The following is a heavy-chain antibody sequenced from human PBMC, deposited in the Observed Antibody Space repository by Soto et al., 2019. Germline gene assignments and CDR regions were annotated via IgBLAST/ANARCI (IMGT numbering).Heavy chain of an antibody. Sequence: GASVKVSCKASGYTFTSYGISWVRQAPGQGLEWMGWISAYNGNTNYAQKLQGRVTMTTDTSTSTAYMELRSLRSDDTAVYYCARDPGYCSSTSCYAGDAFDIWGQGTMVTVSS. J-gene: IGHJ3*02. V-gene: IGHV1-18*01. CDR2: ISAYNGNT. CDR1: GYTFTSYG. D-gene: IGHD2-2*01. CDR3: ARDPGYCSSTSCYAGDAFDI.